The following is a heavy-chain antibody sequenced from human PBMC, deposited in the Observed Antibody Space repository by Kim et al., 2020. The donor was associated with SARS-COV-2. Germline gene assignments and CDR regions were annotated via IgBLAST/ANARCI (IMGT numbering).Heavy chain of an antibody. V-gene: IGHV4-4*02. CDR3: ARDLGSITGTTD. D-gene: IGHD1-7*01. CDR1: GASVSSNNW. CDR2: MYYSGTT. Sequence: SETLSLTCAVSGASVSSNNWWNWVRQTPGKGLEWIGEMYYSGTTNYNPSLKSRITISLDKSKNQFSLKVNSVTAADTAVYYCARDLGSITGTTDWCRGTLVTVSS. J-gene: IGHJ4*02.